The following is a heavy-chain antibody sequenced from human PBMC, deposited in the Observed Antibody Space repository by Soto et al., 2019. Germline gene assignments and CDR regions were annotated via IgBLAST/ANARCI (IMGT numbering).Heavy chain of an antibody. J-gene: IGHJ5*02. Sequence: EVQLVESGGGLVKPGGSLTLSCAASDFTFTYAWMNWVRQAPGTGLEWVGRIKSKTAGGTTDYTAPVKGRFTISRDDSKNTLFLQMNSLKAADTAVYYCATDGGAWGQGTLVTVSS. CDR3: ATDGGA. V-gene: IGHV3-15*07. D-gene: IGHD3-10*01. CDR1: DFTFTYAW. CDR2: IKSKTAGGTT.